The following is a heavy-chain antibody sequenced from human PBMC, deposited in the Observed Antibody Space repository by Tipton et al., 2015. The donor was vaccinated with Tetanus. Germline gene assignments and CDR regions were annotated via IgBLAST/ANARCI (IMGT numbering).Heavy chain of an antibody. J-gene: IGHJ6*02. Sequence: QSGPEVKKPGSSVKVSCKASGGTFSNYAISWVRQAPGQGLEWMGGIIPIFGTAKYAQKFQGRVTITADESTSTAYMELSSLRSEDTAVYYCARKWDIVAVSAANYYGLDAWGQGTTVTVSS. V-gene: IGHV1-69*01. CDR3: ARKWDIVAVSAANYYGLDA. CDR2: IIPIFGTA. D-gene: IGHD2-2*01. CDR1: GGTFSNYA.